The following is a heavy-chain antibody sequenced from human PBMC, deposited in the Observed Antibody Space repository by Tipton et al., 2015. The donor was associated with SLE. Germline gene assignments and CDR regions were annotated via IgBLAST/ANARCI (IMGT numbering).Heavy chain of an antibody. Sequence: GLVKPSETLSLTCTVSGGSISSYYWSWIRQPPGKGLEWIGYIYYSGSTNYNPSLKSRVTISVDTSNNQFSLKLSSVTAADTAVYYCASGCGGDCYLYFDYWGQGTLVPVSS. V-gene: IGHV4-59*01. CDR3: ASGCGGDCYLYFDY. CDR2: IYYSGST. J-gene: IGHJ4*02. CDR1: GGSISSYY. D-gene: IGHD2-21*02.